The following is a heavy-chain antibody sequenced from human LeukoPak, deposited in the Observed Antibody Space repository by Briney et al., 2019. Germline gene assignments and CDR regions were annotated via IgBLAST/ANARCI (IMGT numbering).Heavy chain of an antibody. CDR3: ARRYSSSWYFDF. Sequence: KPSETLSLTCTDSGGSISSYYWSWIRQPPGKGLEWIGYIYYSGSTDYNPSLRSRVTISGDTSKNQLSLKLRSVTAADTAVYYCARRYSSSWYFDFWRQGTLVTVSS. D-gene: IGHD6-13*01. V-gene: IGHV4-59*01. CDR1: GGSISSYY. CDR2: IYYSGST. J-gene: IGHJ4*02.